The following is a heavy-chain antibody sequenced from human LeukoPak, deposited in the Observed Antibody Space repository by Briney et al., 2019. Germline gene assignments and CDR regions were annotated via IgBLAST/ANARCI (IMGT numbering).Heavy chain of an antibody. CDR1: GFTFSSYS. CDR2: ISSSSSYI. V-gene: IGHV3-21*01. J-gene: IGHJ4*02. Sequence: GGSLRLSCAASGFTFSSYSMNWVRQAPGKGLEWVSSISSSSSYIYYADSVKGRFTISRDNAKNSLYLQMNSLRAEDTAVYYCARDLYDSSGYYTPTFDYWGQGTLVTVSS. D-gene: IGHD3-22*01. CDR3: ARDLYDSSGYYTPTFDY.